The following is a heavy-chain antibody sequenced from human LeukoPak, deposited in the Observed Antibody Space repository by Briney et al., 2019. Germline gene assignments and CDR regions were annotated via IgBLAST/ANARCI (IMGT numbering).Heavy chain of an antibody. CDR2: IHSSGSA. CDR3: ARDILDVGATHYFDY. D-gene: IGHD1-26*01. J-gene: IGHJ4*02. V-gene: IGHV4-4*08. Sequence: PSETLSLTCTVTGASITTYYWSWIRQPPGKGLEYIGQIHSSGSANYNPSLKSRVAMHLDASKNQFSLTVSSVTAADTAIYYCARDILDVGATHYFDYWGQGSLLTVSS. CDR1: GASITTYY.